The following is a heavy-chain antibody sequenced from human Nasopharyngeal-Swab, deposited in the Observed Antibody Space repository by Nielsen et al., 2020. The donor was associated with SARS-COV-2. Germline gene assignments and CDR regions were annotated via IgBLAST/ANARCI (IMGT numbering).Heavy chain of an antibody. CDR3: GRADSGSYWGGNYYYYGVDV. Sequence: GESLKISCAASGFTFSSYSMNWVRQAPGKGLEWVSSISSSSSYIYYADSVKGRFTISRDNAKNSLYLQMNRLRAEDTAVYYCGRADSGSYWGGNYYYYGVDVWGQGTTVTVSS. D-gene: IGHD1-26*01. CDR1: GFTFSSYS. CDR2: ISSSSSYI. J-gene: IGHJ6*02. V-gene: IGHV3-21*01.